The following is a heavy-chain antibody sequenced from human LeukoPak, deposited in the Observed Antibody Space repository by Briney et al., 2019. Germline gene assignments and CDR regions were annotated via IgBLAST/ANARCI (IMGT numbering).Heavy chain of an antibody. J-gene: IGHJ4*02. V-gene: IGHV3-9*01. Sequence: PGGSLRLSCAASGFSFDDSAMHWVRQAPGKGLEWVSGISWNSGNIGYADSVKGRFTISRDNAKNSLYLQMNSLRAEDTAVYYCAKDKYSSSRNFDYWGQGIQVTVSS. CDR1: GFSFDDSA. D-gene: IGHD6-6*01. CDR2: ISWNSGNI. CDR3: AKDKYSSSRNFDY.